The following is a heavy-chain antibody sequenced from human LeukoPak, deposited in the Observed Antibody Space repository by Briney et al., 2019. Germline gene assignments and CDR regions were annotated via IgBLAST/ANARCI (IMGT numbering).Heavy chain of an antibody. CDR2: IIPLFGTA. CDR1: GGTFSSYA. CDR3: ARGAGYLATAFDI. V-gene: IGHV1-69*05. J-gene: IGHJ3*02. Sequence: SVKVSCKASGGTFSSYAISWVRQAPGKGLEWMGGIIPLFGTANYAQKFQGRVTITTDESTSTAYMELSSLRSEDTAVYYCARGAGYLATAFDIWGQGTMVTVSS. D-gene: IGHD5-12*01.